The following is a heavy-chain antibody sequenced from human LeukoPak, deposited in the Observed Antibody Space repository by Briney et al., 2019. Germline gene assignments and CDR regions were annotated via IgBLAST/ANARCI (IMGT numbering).Heavy chain of an antibody. V-gene: IGHV4-4*07. J-gene: IGHJ2*01. CDR3: ARVSSSWYQDWYFDL. D-gene: IGHD6-13*01. Sequence: SETLSLTCSVSSGSISNFHWSWIRQPAGKGLEWIGRIFTSGSTNYNPSLKSRVTMSVDTSKNQFSLKMSSVTAADTAVYYCARVSSSWYQDWYFDLWGRGTLVTVSS. CDR1: SGSISNFH. CDR2: IFTSGST.